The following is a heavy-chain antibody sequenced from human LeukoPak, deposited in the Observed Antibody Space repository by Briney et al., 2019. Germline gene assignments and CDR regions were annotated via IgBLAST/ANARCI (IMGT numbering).Heavy chain of an antibody. CDR1: GFTFSSYE. Sequence: GGSLRLSCAASGFTFSSYEMNWVRQAPGKGLEGVSAISGSGGSTYYADSVKGRFTISRDNSKNTLYLQMNSLRAEDTAVYYCAKDPGGVVPAAADAFDIWGQGTMVTVSS. CDR2: ISGSGGST. J-gene: IGHJ3*02. CDR3: AKDPGGVVPAAADAFDI. D-gene: IGHD2-2*01. V-gene: IGHV3-23*01.